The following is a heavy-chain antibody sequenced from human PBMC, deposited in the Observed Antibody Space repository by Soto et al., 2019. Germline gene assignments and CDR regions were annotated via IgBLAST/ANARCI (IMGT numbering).Heavy chain of an antibody. J-gene: IGHJ6*02. D-gene: IGHD2-8*01. CDR1: GDSVSSNSAP. CDR3: ARESRDCTNGVCYNPYYYYYGMDV. Sequence: PSQTLSLTCAISGDSVSSNSAPWNWIRQSPSSGFECMLRTYYRSKWYNDYAVSVQSRITINPDTSKNQFSLQLNSVTPEDTAVDYCARESRDCTNGVCYNPYYYYYGMDVWGQGTTVTVSS. CDR2: TYYRSKWYN. V-gene: IGHV6-1*01.